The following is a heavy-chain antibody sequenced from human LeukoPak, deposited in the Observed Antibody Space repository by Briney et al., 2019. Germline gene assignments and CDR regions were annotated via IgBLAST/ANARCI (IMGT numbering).Heavy chain of an antibody. CDR2: TYYRSKWYN. Sequence: SQTLSLTCAISGDSVSSNSAAWNWIRQSPSRGLEWLGRTYYRSKWYNDYAVSVKSRITINPDASKNQFSLKLSSVTAADTAVYYCARQHSGWLQLGNFDLWGRGTLVTVSS. CDR3: ARQHSGWLQLGNFDL. V-gene: IGHV6-1*01. D-gene: IGHD5-24*01. J-gene: IGHJ2*01. CDR1: GDSVSSNSAA.